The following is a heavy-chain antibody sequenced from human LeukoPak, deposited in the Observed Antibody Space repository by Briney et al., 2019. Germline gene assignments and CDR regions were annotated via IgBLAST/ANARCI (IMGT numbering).Heavy chain of an antibody. J-gene: IGHJ4*02. D-gene: IGHD3-22*01. V-gene: IGHV3-48*01. Sequence: GGSLRLSWAASGFTFSTYSMNWVRQAPGKGLEWVSYITSSGRTIYYADSVKGRFTISRDNAKNALYLQMNSLRAEDTAVYYCARQIYYDSSGYQLKGGFDYWGQGPLVTVSS. CDR3: ARQIYYDSSGYQLKGGFDY. CDR2: ITSSGRTI. CDR1: GFTFSTYS.